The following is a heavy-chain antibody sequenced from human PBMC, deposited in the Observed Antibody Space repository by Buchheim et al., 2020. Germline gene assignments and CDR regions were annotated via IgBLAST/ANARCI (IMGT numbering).Heavy chain of an antibody. Sequence: EVQLVESGGGLVQRGGSLRLSCEVSGITVSKNYINWVRQAPGKRLEWVSVIYVSGKTYYAESVKDRFTISRDTSKNTVYLEVNSLRGEDTAVYYCATDAGGLLGWFDLWGPGT. V-gene: IGHV3-66*01. J-gene: IGHJ5*02. CDR2: IYVSGKT. D-gene: IGHD3-10*01. CDR1: GITVSKNY. CDR3: ATDAGGLLGWFDL.